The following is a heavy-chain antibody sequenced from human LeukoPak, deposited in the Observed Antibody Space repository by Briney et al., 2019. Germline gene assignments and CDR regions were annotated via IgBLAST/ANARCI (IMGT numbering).Heavy chain of an antibody. CDR1: GFTFSSYA. CDR2: ISGSGGST. Sequence: GGSLRLSCAASGFTFSSYAMSWVRQAPGKGLEWVSAISGSGGSTYYADSVKGRFTISRDNSKNTLYLQMNSLRAEDTAVYYCAKFGQQLVRSWPFMGVWGQGTTVTVSS. J-gene: IGHJ6*02. V-gene: IGHV3-23*01. D-gene: IGHD6-13*01. CDR3: AKFGQQLVRSWPFMGV.